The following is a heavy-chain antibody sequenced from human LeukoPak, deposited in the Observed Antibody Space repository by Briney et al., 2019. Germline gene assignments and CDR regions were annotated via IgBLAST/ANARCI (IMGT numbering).Heavy chain of an antibody. CDR1: GYTFTSYA. V-gene: IGHV7-4-1*02. CDR3: ARDLSAAGTRYYYYGMDV. Sequence: ASVKVSCKASGYTFTSYAMNWVRQAPGQGLEWMGWINTNTGNPTYAQGFTGRFVFSLDTSVSTAYLQISSLKAEDTAVYYCARDLSAAGTRYYYYGMDVWGQGTTVTVSS. D-gene: IGHD6-13*01. CDR2: INTNTGNP. J-gene: IGHJ6*02.